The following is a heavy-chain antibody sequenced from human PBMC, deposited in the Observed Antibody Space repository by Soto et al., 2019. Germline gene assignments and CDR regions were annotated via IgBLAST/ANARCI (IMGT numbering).Heavy chain of an antibody. CDR2: ISSNEDST. D-gene: IGHD6-25*01. CDR3: VKSATIAAAATDYFDY. CDR1: GFRFSMYA. J-gene: IGHJ4*02. Sequence: GGSLRLSCSASGFRFSMYAMHWVRQAPGKGLEYVSGISSNEDSTYYADSVKGRVTISRDNSESMLFLQMSSLRTEDTAVYYCVKSATIAAAATDYFDYWGQGTLVTVSS. V-gene: IGHV3-64D*06.